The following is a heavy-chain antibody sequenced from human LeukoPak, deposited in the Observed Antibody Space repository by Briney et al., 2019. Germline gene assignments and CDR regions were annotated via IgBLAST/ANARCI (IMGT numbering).Heavy chain of an antibody. Sequence: SQTLSLTCAISGDSVSSNIASWNWIRQSPSRGLEWLGRTYYRSKWYNDYAVSVKSRITINPDTSKNQFSLQLNSVTPEDTAVYYCARVYNWNPAGAFDIWGQGAVVTVSS. D-gene: IGHD1-1*01. J-gene: IGHJ3*02. CDR1: GDSVSSNIAS. CDR2: TYYRSKWYN. V-gene: IGHV6-1*01. CDR3: ARVYNWNPAGAFDI.